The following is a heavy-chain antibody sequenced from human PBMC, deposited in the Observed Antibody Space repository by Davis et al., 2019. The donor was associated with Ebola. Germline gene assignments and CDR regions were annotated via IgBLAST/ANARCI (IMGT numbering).Heavy chain of an antibody. CDR3: ARGRTRITMVRGHRLYWFDP. D-gene: IGHD3-10*01. CDR1: GDSMSDYY. Sequence: SETLSLTCTVSGDSMSDYYYNWIRQPPGRGLEWIGNMYYSGTTNRNPSLMSRVTISVDTSKNQFSLKLSSVTAADTAVYYCARGRTRITMVRGHRLYWFDPWGQGTLVTVSS. V-gene: IGHV4-59*12. CDR2: MYYSGTT. J-gene: IGHJ5*02.